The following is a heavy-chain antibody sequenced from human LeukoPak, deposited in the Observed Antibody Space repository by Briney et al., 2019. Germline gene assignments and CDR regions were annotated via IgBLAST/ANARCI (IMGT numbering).Heavy chain of an antibody. CDR3: GSGMTMVRGTWNAFDV. J-gene: IGHJ3*01. CDR2: ISYDGSNK. V-gene: IGHV3-30-3*01. CDR1: GFTFSSYA. D-gene: IGHD3-10*01. Sequence: GRSLRLTCAGSGFTFSSYAMHWVRQAPGKGLEWVAVISYDGSNKYYADSVKGRLTISSDNSKNTLYLQMNRLRAEDRAVYYCGSGMTMVRGTWNAFDVGGQGTMVTVSS.